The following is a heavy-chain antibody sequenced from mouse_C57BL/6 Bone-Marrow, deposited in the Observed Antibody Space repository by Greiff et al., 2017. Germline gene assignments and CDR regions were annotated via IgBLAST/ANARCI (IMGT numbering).Heavy chain of an antibody. J-gene: IGHJ4*01. D-gene: IGHD2-3*01. CDR1: GYTFTNYW. Sequence: QVQLQQSGAELVRPGTSVKMSCKASGYTFTNYWIGWAKQRPGHGLEWIGDIYPGGGYTNYNEKFKGKATLTANKSSSTAYMQFSSLTSEDSAIYYCAIYDGYLMDYWGQGTSVTVSS. V-gene: IGHV1-63*01. CDR3: AIYDGYLMDY. CDR2: IYPGGGYT.